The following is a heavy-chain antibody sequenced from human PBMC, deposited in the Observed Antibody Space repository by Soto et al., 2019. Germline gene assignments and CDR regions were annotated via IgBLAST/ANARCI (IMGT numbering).Heavy chain of an antibody. CDR2: MNPNSGNT. CDR3: ARGDIVVVPAAIVVSYYYYYMDV. CDR1: GYTFTSYD. Sequence: QVPLVQSGAEVKKPGASVKVSCKASGYTFTSYDINWVRQATGQGLEWMGWMNPNSGNTGYAQKFQGRVTMTRNNSISTAYMELSSLRSEDTAVYYCARGDIVVVPAAIVVSYYYYYMDVWGEGTTVTVSS. V-gene: IGHV1-8*01. D-gene: IGHD2-2*02. J-gene: IGHJ6*03.